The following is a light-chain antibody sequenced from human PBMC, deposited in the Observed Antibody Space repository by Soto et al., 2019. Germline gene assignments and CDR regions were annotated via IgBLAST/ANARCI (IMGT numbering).Light chain of an antibody. CDR2: EVN. V-gene: IGLV2-14*01. J-gene: IGLJ1*01. CDR3: TAYTSSSTYV. Sequence: QSVLTQPASVSGSPGQSITISCTGTSSDLGTYNLVSWYQQHPRKAPKLIIYEVNNRPSGMSNRFSGSKSGNTASLTISGLQAEDEADYYCTAYTSSSTYVFGTGTKVTVL. CDR1: SSDLGTYNL.